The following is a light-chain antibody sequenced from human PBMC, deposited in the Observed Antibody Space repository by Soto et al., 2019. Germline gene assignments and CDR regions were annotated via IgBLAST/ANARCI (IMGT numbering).Light chain of an antibody. Sequence: QSVLTQPPSVSGAPGQRVTISCTGSSSNIGAGYDVHWYQQVPGTAPKLLIYGNNNRPSGVPDRFSGSKSGTSASLAITGLQAEDEADFHCQSYDSSLSGWVFGGGTQLTVL. CDR1: SSNIGAGYD. J-gene: IGLJ3*02. CDR3: QSYDSSLSGWV. CDR2: GNN. V-gene: IGLV1-40*01.